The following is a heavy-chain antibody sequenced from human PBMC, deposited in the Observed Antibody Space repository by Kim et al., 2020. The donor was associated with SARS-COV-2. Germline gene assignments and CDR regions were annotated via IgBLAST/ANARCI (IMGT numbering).Heavy chain of an antibody. V-gene: IGHV3-74*01. CDR2: ST. Sequence: STTYADSVKGRFNLSRDNAKNTLYLQMNSLRAEDTAVYYCARDAWNSIDNWGQGTLVTVSS. J-gene: IGHJ4*02. CDR3: ARDAWNSIDN. D-gene: IGHD1-1*01.